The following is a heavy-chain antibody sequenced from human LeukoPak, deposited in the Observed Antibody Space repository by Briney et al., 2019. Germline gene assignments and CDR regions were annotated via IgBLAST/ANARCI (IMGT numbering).Heavy chain of an antibody. CDR2: INPNTGGT. V-gene: IGHV1-2*04. D-gene: IGHD3-10*01. Sequence: ASVKVSCKASGYTFTGYYMHWVRQPPGQGLEWMGWINPNTGGTNYAQKFQGWVTMTRDTSTSTAYMELSRLRSDDTAVYYCARGKLLWFGELSYDAFDIWGQGTMVTVSS. J-gene: IGHJ3*02. CDR1: GYTFTGYY. CDR3: ARGKLLWFGELSYDAFDI.